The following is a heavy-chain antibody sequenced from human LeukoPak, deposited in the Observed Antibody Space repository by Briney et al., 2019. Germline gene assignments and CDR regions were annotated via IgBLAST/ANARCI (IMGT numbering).Heavy chain of an antibody. CDR2: IHHSGAT. V-gene: IGHV4-38-2*02. Sequence: PSETLSLTCTVSGYSISSGYQWAWIRQPPGKGLEWIASIHHSGATYYSPSLKSRVTMSVDTSKNQFSLKLGSVTAADTAVYYCARRNSDYALDYWGQGTLVTVSS. CDR1: GYSISSGYQ. D-gene: IGHD4-11*01. J-gene: IGHJ4*02. CDR3: ARRNSDYALDY.